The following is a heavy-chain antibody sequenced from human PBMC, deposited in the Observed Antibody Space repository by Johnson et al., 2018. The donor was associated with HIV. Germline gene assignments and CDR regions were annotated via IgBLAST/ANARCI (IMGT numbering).Heavy chain of an antibody. J-gene: IGHJ3*02. CDR2: ISHDGSKK. Sequence: QVQLVESGGGVVKPGGSLRLSCAASGFTFDDYDMTWVRQAPGKGLEWVAVISHDGSKKYYADSVKGRFTISRDNSKNTLYLQMNSLRAEDTAVYYCAKDNGDYYLFDAFDIWGQGTMVTVSS. V-gene: IGHV3-30*18. CDR3: AKDNGDYYLFDAFDI. CDR1: GFTFDDYD. D-gene: IGHD3-22*01.